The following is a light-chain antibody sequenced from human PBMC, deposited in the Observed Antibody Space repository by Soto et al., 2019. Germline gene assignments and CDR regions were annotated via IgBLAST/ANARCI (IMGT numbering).Light chain of an antibody. CDR3: QQYGTSEII. J-gene: IGKJ5*01. V-gene: IGKV3-20*01. Sequence: DIVLTQSPATLSVAPGERATLSCRASQSVRSYLAWYQQKPGQAPRLLIYDASSRATGIPDRFSGSGSGTDFTLTISRLEPEDFAVFFCQQYGTSEIIFGQGTRLEIK. CDR1: QSVRSY. CDR2: DAS.